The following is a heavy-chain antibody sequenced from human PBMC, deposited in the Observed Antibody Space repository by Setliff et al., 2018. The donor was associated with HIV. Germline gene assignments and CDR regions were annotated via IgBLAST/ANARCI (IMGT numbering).Heavy chain of an antibody. CDR1: GGSISSSSYY. CDR2: IYYSGST. V-gene: IGHV4-39*07. J-gene: IGHJ4*02. CDR3: ARDRAWYYYGSGSVFDY. Sequence: SETLSLTCTVSGGSISSSSYYWGWIRQPPGKGLEWIGSIYYSGSTYYNPSLKSRVTIAVDTSKNQFSLKLSSVTAADTAVYYCARDRAWYYYGSGSVFDYWGQGALVTVSS. D-gene: IGHD3-10*01.